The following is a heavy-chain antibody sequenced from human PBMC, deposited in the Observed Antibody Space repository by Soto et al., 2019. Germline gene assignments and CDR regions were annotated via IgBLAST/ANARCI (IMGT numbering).Heavy chain of an antibody. CDR3: ARDQEDIVVVPAAGGYYYYYGMDV. CDR2: TYYRSKWYN. Sequence: SQTLSLTCVISGDSVSSNSAAWNWIRQSPSRGLEWLGRTYYRSKWYNDYAVSVKSRITINPDTSKNQFSLQLNSVPPEDTAVYYCARDQEDIVVVPAAGGYYYYYGMDVWGQGTTVTVSS. D-gene: IGHD2-2*01. CDR1: GDSVSSNSAA. J-gene: IGHJ6*02. V-gene: IGHV6-1*01.